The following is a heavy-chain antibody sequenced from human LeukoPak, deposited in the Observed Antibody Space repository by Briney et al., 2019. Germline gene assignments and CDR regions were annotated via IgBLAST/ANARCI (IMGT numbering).Heavy chain of an antibody. CDR1: GGTFSTSA. J-gene: IGHJ4*02. Sequence: SVKVSCKTSGGTFSTSAISWVRRAPGQGLEWMGGIIPIFGTGNYAQKFQGRVTITADEFTSTAYMELSSLTSEDTAVYYCARGLGDSSGYYFSDNWGQGTLISVST. V-gene: IGHV1-69*13. CDR3: ARGLGDSSGYYFSDN. CDR2: IIPIFGTG. D-gene: IGHD3-22*01.